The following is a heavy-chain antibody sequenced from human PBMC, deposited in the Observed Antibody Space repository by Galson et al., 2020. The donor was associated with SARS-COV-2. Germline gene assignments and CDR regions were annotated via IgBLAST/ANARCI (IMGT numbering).Heavy chain of an antibody. D-gene: IGHD3-22*01. Sequence: DSVEGRFTVSRDNSKNTLYLQMNSLRAEDTAVYYCAKGLRSGYFANYFDYWGQGTLVTVSS. J-gene: IGHJ4*02. CDR3: AKGLRSGYFANYFDY. V-gene: IGHV3-30*02.